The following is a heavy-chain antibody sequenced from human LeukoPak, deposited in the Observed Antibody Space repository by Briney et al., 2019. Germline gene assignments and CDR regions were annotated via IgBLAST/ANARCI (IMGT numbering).Heavy chain of an antibody. V-gene: IGHV1-2*02. D-gene: IGHD3-10*01. CDR3: ARDEDYGSGSPFSYYFDY. J-gene: IGHJ4*02. Sequence: VASVKVSCKASGYTFTGYYMHWVRQAPGQGLEWMGWINPNSGGTNYAQKLQGRVTMTTDTSTSTAYMELRSLRSDDTAVYYCARDEDYGSGSPFSYYFDYWGQGTLVTVSS. CDR1: GYTFTGYY. CDR2: INPNSGGT.